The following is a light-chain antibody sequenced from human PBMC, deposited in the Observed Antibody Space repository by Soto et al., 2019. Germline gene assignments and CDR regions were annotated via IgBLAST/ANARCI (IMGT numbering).Light chain of an antibody. V-gene: IGKV1-39*01. J-gene: IGKJ2*01. CDR3: QQGYTSPHT. Sequence: DIPMTQSPSSLSASVGGRVTITCRASQTISTYLNWYQQTPGRAPALLISAASTLQSGVPSRFSGSGSGTEFTLTISSLQPQDFATYYCQQGYTSPHTFGQGTKLEIK. CDR1: QTISTY. CDR2: AAS.